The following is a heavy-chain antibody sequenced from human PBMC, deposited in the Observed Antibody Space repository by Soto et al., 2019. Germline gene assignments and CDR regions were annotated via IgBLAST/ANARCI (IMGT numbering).Heavy chain of an antibody. CDR3: ARTWELIKFDY. Sequence: SETLSLTCAVSGGSIRGSSYSWSWIRQPPGKGLEWIGYIYDTGSTYYNPSLKSRVTISVDTSKNQFSLNVNSVTAADTAVYYCARTWELIKFDYWGQGTRVTVSS. V-gene: IGHV4-30-2*01. CDR1: GGSIRGSSYS. D-gene: IGHD1-26*01. J-gene: IGHJ4*02. CDR2: IYDTGST.